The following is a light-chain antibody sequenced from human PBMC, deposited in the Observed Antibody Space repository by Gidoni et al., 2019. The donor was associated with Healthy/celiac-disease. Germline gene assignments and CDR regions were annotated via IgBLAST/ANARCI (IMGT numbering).Light chain of an antibody. V-gene: IGLV1-47*01. CDR1: SPNIGSNY. Sequence: QSVLTQPPSASGTPGQRVTSSCSGSSPNIGSNYVYWYQQLPGTAPKLLIYRNNQRPSGVPDRFSGSKSGTSASLAISGRRSEDEADYYCAAWDDSPPGVVFGGGTKLTVL. CDR3: AAWDDSPPGVV. J-gene: IGLJ2*01. CDR2: RNN.